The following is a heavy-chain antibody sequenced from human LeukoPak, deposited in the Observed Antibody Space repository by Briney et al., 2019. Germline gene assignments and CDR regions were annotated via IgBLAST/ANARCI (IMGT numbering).Heavy chain of an antibody. Sequence: GESLQISCQGSGYRFISYWIGWVRQMPGKGLGWMGIIYPGDSDTRYSPSFQGQVTISADKSISTAYLQWSSLKASDTAMYYCARRAANSPFDYWGQGALVTVSS. CDR1: GYRFISYW. J-gene: IGHJ4*02. CDR3: ARRAANSPFDY. CDR2: IYPGDSDT. D-gene: IGHD2-21*01. V-gene: IGHV5-51*01.